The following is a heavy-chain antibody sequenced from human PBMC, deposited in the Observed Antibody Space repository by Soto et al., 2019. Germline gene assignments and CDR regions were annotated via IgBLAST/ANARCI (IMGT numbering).Heavy chain of an antibody. V-gene: IGHV3-23*01. Sequence: EVQLLESGGTLVQPGGSLRLSCAASGFTFSTYAMSWARQAPGKGLEWVSAISGHGISTYYADSVKGRFPISRDNSKNTLFLQMNSLRAEDTAIYYCASRITTFNWGQGTLVTVSS. CDR3: ASRITTFN. D-gene: IGHD1-1*01. J-gene: IGHJ4*02. CDR1: GFTFSTYA. CDR2: ISGHGIST.